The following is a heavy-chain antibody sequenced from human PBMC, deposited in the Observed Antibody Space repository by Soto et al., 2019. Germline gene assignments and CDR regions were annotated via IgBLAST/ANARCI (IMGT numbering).Heavy chain of an antibody. CDR3: AKFEYVSKKESC. J-gene: IGHJ4*02. D-gene: IGHD6-6*01. V-gene: IGHV3-23*01. CDR1: KVGVSSWA. Sequence: GGSMILSCAGSKVGVSSWAMSGVRQAPGKGLEWVSAISARGGSTYYAASVKGRYIISRHNSKSTMYLLMNSIRAGDTAVYYCAKFEYVSKKESCGGQGALVTVYS. CDR2: ISARGGST.